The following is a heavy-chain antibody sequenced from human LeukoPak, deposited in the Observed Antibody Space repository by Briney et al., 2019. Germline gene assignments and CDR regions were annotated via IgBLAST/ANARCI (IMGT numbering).Heavy chain of an antibody. Sequence: PSETLSLTCAVYGGSFSGYYWSWIRQPPGKGLEWIGEINHPGSTNYNPSLKSRVTISVDTSKNQFSLKLSSVTAADTAVYYCATSSPDEDYWGQGTLVTVSS. V-gene: IGHV4-34*01. CDR3: ATSSPDEDY. CDR1: GGSFSGYY. D-gene: IGHD6-19*01. J-gene: IGHJ4*02. CDR2: INHPGST.